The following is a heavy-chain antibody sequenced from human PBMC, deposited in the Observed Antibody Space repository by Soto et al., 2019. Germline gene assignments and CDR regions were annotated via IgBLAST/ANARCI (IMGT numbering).Heavy chain of an antibody. CDR3: DTAARHGSLY. CDR1: GFTFSSYA. Sequence: GGSLRLSCAASGFTFSSYAMHWVRQAPGKGLEWVAVISYDGSNKYYADSVKGRFTISRDNSKNTLYLQMNSLRAEDTAVYYCDTAARHGSLYWGQGTLVTVSS. CDR2: ISYDGSNK. D-gene: IGHD6-6*01. J-gene: IGHJ4*02. V-gene: IGHV3-30-3*01.